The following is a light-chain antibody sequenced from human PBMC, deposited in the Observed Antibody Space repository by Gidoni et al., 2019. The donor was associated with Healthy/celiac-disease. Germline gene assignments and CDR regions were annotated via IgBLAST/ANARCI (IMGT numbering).Light chain of an antibody. J-gene: IGKJ1*01. CDR2: AAS. CDR1: QSISSY. Sequence: DIQMTQSPSSLSASVGDRVTITCRASQSISSYLNWYQQKPGKAPKVLIYAASSLQSGVPSRFSGSGSGTEFTLTISSLQLEDFATYYCQQTYSIPPTFXRXTKVEIK. V-gene: IGKV1-39*01. CDR3: QQTYSIPPT.